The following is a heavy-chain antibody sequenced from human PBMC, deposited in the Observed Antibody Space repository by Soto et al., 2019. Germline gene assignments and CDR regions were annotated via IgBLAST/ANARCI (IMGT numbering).Heavy chain of an antibody. CDR1: GFIFSSSD. V-gene: IGHV3-23*04. CDR3: AKGGGGDHGY. Sequence: EVQLVESEGGLVQPGGSLRLSCEASGFIFSSSDMSWVRQAPGKGLEWISSITTTGDRTHYADSVRGRFTISRDNSRNTGYLQLKGPGGGDTAVYYCAKGGGGDHGYWGQGTLVAVSS. J-gene: IGHJ4*02. CDR2: ITTTGDRT. D-gene: IGHD2-21*02.